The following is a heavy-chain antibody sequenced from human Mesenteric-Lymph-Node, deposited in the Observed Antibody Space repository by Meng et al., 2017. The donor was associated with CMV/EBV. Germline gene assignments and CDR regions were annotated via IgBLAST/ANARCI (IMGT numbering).Heavy chain of an antibody. CDR1: GGSFSGYY. Sequence: GSLRLSCAVYGGSFSGYYWSWIRQPPGKGLEWIGEINHSGSTNYNPSLKSRDTISVDTSKNQFSLKLSSVTAADTAVYYCARGGGQSVYSSSWYSTYYYGMDVWGQGTTVTVSS. CDR2: INHSGST. J-gene: IGHJ6*02. V-gene: IGHV4-34*01. CDR3: ARGGGQSVYSSSWYSTYYYGMDV. D-gene: IGHD6-13*01.